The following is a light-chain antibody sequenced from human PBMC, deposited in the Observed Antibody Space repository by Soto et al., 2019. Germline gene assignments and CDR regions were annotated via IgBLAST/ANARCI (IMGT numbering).Light chain of an antibody. CDR3: CSYAGSSTWVV. J-gene: IGLJ2*01. V-gene: IGLV2-23*01. CDR1: SSDVGSYNL. CDR2: EGS. Sequence: QSALTQPASVSGSPGQSITISCTGTSSDVGSYNLVSWYQQHPGKAPKLMIYEGSKRPSGVSNRFSGSKSGNTASLTISGLQAEDEAEYYCCSYAGSSTWVVFGGGTKVTVL.